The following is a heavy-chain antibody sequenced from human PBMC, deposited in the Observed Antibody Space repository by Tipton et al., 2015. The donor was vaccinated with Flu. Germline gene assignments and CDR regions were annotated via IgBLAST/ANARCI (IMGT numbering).Heavy chain of an antibody. Sequence: TLSLTCAVYGGSFSGYYWSWIHQPPGKGLEWIGEINHSGSTNYNPSLKSRVTISVDTSKNQFSLKLSSVTAADTAVYYCATYLSDLWSGYSGGWFDPWGQGTLVTVSS. V-gene: IGHV4-34*01. CDR2: INHSGST. CDR1: GGSFSGYY. J-gene: IGHJ5*02. D-gene: IGHD3-3*01. CDR3: ATYLSDLWSGYSGGWFDP.